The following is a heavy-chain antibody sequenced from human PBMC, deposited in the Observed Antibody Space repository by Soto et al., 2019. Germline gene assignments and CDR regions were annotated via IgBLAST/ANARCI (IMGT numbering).Heavy chain of an antibody. CDR1: GFTFSSYV. J-gene: IGHJ6*02. CDR3: AKDLEGYCSSTSCYTYFGLDV. D-gene: IGHD2-2*01. CDR2: ISCDGSNK. Sequence: GGSLRLSCAASGFTFSSYVMHWVRQAPGKGLEWVAVISCDGSNKYYADSVKGRFTISRDNSKHTLFLQMNSLRPEDTAVYYCAKDLEGYCSSTSCYTYFGLDVWGQGTTVTVSS. V-gene: IGHV3-30*18.